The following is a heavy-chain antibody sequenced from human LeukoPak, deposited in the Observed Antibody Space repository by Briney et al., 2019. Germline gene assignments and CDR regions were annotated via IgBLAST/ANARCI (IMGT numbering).Heavy chain of an antibody. Sequence: GGSLRLSCAASGFTVSSNYMSWVRQAPGKGLEWVSSINGNGGSTYYADSVKGRFTISRDNSKSTLYLQMNSLRAEDTAVYYCAKGPIPGFDYWGQGALVTVSS. CDR1: GFTVSSNY. CDR2: INGNGGST. CDR3: AKGPIPGFDY. V-gene: IGHV3-23*01. J-gene: IGHJ4*02.